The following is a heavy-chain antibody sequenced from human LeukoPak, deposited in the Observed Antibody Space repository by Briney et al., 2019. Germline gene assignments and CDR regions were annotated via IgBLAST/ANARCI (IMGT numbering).Heavy chain of an antibody. CDR3: ARSSGVYNWFDP. Sequence: NPGESLKISCKGSGYSFTSYWIGWVRQTPGTGLELMGIIYPGDSDTKYSPSFQGQVTISADKSISTAYLQWSSLRASDTAMYYCARSSGVYNWFDPRGQGTLVTVSA. CDR2: IYPGDSDT. D-gene: IGHD3-10*01. V-gene: IGHV5-51*01. J-gene: IGHJ5*02. CDR1: GYSFTSYW.